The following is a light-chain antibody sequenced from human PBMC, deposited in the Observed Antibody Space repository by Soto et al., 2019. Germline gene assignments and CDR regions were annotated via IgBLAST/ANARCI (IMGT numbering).Light chain of an antibody. CDR2: EVS. Sequence: QSVLTQPASVSGSPGQSITISCTGTDSDVGGYNYVSWYQQHPGKAPKLMIYEVSNRPSGVSNRFSGSKSGNTASLTISGLQAEDEADYYCSSYTSSSAFYVFGTGTKVTVL. CDR1: DSDVGGYNY. CDR3: SSYTSSSAFYV. J-gene: IGLJ1*01. V-gene: IGLV2-14*01.